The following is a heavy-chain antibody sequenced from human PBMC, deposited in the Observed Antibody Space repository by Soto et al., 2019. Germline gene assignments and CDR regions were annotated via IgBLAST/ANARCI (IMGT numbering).Heavy chain of an antibody. CDR2: ISYDGTNK. J-gene: IGHJ6*02. CDR3: ARDRGPRDYYYYGMDV. Sequence: GGSLRLSCAASGFAFSLFAIRWVRQAPGKGLDWVAVISYDGTNKYYADSVRGRFTISRDNSKNTVYLQMNSLRAEDTAVYYCARDRGPRDYYYYGMDVWGQGTTVTVSS. D-gene: IGHD3-10*01. CDR1: GFAFSLFA. V-gene: IGHV3-30-3*01.